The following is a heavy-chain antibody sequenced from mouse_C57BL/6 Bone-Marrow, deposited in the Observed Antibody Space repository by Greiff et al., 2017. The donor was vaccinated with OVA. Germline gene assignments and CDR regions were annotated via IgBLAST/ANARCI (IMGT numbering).Heavy chain of an antibody. Sequence: QVQLQQSGAELVKPGASVKLSCKASGYTFTEYTIHWVKQRSGPGLEWIGDIYPGSGSTNSNEKFKSKATLTVDTSSSTAYMQLSSLTSEDSAVYYCARSTLRDYWGQGTTLTVSS. CDR2: IYPGSGST. D-gene: IGHD1-2*01. J-gene: IGHJ2*01. V-gene: IGHV1-55*01. CDR3: ARSTLRDY. CDR1: GYTFTEYT.